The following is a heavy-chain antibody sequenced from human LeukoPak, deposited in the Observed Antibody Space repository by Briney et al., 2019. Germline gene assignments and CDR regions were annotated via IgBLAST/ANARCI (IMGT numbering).Heavy chain of an antibody. CDR2: IIPIFGTA. V-gene: IGHV1-69*05. D-gene: IGHD5-18*01. Sequence: ASVKVSCKASGGTFSSYAISWVRQALGQGLEWMGRIIPIFGTANYAQKFQGRVTITTDESTSTAYMELSSLRSEDTAVYYCASGYSYGTYYFDYWGQGTLVTVSS. J-gene: IGHJ4*02. CDR1: GGTFSSYA. CDR3: ASGYSYGTYYFDY.